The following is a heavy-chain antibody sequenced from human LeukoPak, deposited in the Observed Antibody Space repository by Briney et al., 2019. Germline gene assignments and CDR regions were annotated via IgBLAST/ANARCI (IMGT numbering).Heavy chain of an antibody. CDR2: MNPNSGNT. V-gene: IGHV1-8*03. CDR3: ARGSPGIFGVDNRYYFDY. Sequence: GASVKVSCKASGYTFTSYDINWVRQATGQGLEWMGWMNPNSGNTGYAQKFQGRVTITRNTSISTAYMELSSLRSEDTAVYYCARGSPGIFGVDNRYYFDYWGQGTLVTVSS. J-gene: IGHJ4*02. CDR1: GYTFTSYD. D-gene: IGHD3-3*01.